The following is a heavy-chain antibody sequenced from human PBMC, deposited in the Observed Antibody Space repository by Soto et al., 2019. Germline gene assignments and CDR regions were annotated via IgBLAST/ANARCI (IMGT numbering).Heavy chain of an antibody. CDR2: IDPGNSYT. CDR3: AKGGAVYGLLTHDY. D-gene: IGHD3-9*01. J-gene: IGHJ4*02. Sequence: KVSCKASGYTFTTYWITWVRQTPGKGLEWMGRIDPGNSYTSYNPSFQGHVTLSADMSISTAYLQMNSLTAEDTAVYYCAKGGAVYGLLTHDYWGQGTLVTVSS. V-gene: IGHV5-10-1*01. CDR1: GYTFTTYW.